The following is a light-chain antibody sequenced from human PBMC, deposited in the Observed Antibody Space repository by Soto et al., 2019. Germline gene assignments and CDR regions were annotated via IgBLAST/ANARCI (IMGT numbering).Light chain of an antibody. Sequence: QSVLTQPPSASGTPGQRVTISCSGSSSNIGSNTVNWYQQLPGAAPKLLIYSNSQRHSVVPDRFSGSKSGTSASLAISGLQSEDEGDYYCATRDDRLNGVVFGGGTKLTVL. J-gene: IGLJ2*01. CDR1: SSNIGSNT. V-gene: IGLV1-44*01. CDR2: SNS. CDR3: ATRDDRLNGVV.